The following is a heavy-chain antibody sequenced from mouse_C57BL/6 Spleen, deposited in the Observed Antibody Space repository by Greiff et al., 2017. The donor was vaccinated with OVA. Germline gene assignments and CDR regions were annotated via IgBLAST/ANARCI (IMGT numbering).Heavy chain of an antibody. CDR2: INPSNGGT. Sequence: QVQLQQPGTELVKPGASVKLSCKASGYTFTSYWMHWVKQRPGQGLEWIGNINPSNGGTNYNEKFKSKATLTVDKSSSTAYMQLSSLTSEDSAVYYCARGPIYYYGRYAMDYWGQGTSVTVSS. J-gene: IGHJ4*01. D-gene: IGHD1-1*01. CDR1: GYTFTSYW. CDR3: ARGPIYYYGRYAMDY. V-gene: IGHV1-53*01.